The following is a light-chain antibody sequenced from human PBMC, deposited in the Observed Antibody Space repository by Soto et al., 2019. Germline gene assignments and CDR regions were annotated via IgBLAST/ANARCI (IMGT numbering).Light chain of an antibody. Sequence: EIVLTQSPGTLSLSPGERATLSCRASQSVSSSYLAWYQQKPGQAHRLLLYGASSRATGIQDRFSGSGSGTDFTLTISRLEPEDFAVYYCQQYETFGHGTKVEIK. CDR1: QSVSSSY. CDR3: QQYET. V-gene: IGKV3-20*01. CDR2: GAS. J-gene: IGKJ1*01.